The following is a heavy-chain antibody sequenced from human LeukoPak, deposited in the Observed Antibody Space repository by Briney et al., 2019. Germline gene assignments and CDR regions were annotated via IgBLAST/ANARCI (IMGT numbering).Heavy chain of an antibody. CDR3: AKDGGEYYDILTGYYPRLYYMDV. Sequence: PGGSLRLSCAASGFSFGNHAMIWVRQAAGKGLEWVSAISGSGGSTYYADSVKGRFTISRDNSKNTLYLQMNSLRAEDTAVYYCAKDGGEYYDILTGYYPRLYYMDVWGKGTTVTISS. CDR2: ISGSGGST. V-gene: IGHV3-23*01. D-gene: IGHD3-9*01. CDR1: GFSFGNHA. J-gene: IGHJ6*03.